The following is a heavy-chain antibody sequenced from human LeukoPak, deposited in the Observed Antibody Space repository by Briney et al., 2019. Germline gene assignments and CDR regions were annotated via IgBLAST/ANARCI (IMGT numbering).Heavy chain of an antibody. CDR3: ARDGEWLAYCGGDCYADAFDI. CDR2: IKQDGSEK. V-gene: IGHV3-7*01. Sequence: GGSLRLSRAASGFTFSSYWMSWVRQAPGKGLEWVANIKQDGSEKYYADSVKGRFTISRDNAKNSLYLQMNSLRAEDTAVYYCARDGEWLAYCGGDCYADAFDIWGQGTMVTVSS. D-gene: IGHD2-21*01. CDR1: GFTFSSYW. J-gene: IGHJ3*02.